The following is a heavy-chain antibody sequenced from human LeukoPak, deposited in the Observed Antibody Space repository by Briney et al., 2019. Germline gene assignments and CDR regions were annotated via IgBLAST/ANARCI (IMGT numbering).Heavy chain of an antibody. CDR1: GYTLTELS. J-gene: IGHJ3*02. D-gene: IGHD3-22*01. Sequence: ASVKVSCKVSGYTLTELSMHWVRQAPGKGLEWMGGFDPEDGETIYAQKFQGRVTMTEDTSTDTAYMELSSLRSEDTAVYYCATVLLYDSSGYPATGAFDIWGQGTMVTVS. CDR3: ATVLLYDSSGYPATGAFDI. V-gene: IGHV1-24*01. CDR2: FDPEDGET.